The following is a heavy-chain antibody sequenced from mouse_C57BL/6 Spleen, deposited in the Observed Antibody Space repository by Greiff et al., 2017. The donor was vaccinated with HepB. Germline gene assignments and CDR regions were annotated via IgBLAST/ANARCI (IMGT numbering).Heavy chain of an antibody. D-gene: IGHD3-3*01. J-gene: IGHJ2*01. Sequence: EVQLQQSGAELVRPGASVKLSCTASGFNIKDDYMHWVKQRPEQGLEWIGWIDPENGDTEYASKFQGKATITADTSSNTAYLQLSSLTSEDTAVYYCTTGDSHIIDYWGQGTTLTVSS. CDR1: GFNIKDDY. CDR3: TTGDSHIIDY. V-gene: IGHV14-4*01. CDR2: IDPENGDT.